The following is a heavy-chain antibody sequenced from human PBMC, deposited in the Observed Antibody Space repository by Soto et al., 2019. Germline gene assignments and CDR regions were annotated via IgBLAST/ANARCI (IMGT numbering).Heavy chain of an antibody. D-gene: IGHD6-19*01. J-gene: IGHJ4*02. Sequence: PWGSLRLSCAASGFTFSDYYMSWIRQAPGKGLEWVSYISSSGSTIYYADSVKGRFTISRDNAKNSLYLQMNSLRAEDTAVYYCARGNPHSSGWYFRFDYWGQGTLVTVSS. CDR2: ISSSGSTI. CDR1: GFTFSDYY. V-gene: IGHV3-11*01. CDR3: ARGNPHSSGWYFRFDY.